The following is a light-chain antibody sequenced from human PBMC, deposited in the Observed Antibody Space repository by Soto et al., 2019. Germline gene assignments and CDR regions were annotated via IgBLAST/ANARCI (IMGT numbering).Light chain of an antibody. CDR1: SSDVGGYNY. CDR3: SSYAGSNIL. V-gene: IGLV2-8*01. Sequence: QSALTQPPSASGSHGQSVTISCTGTSSDVGGYNYVSWYQQHPGKAPKLMIYEVNKRPSGVPDRFSASKSGNTASLTVSGLQAEDEADYYCSSYAGSNILFGTGTKVTVL. J-gene: IGLJ1*01. CDR2: EVN.